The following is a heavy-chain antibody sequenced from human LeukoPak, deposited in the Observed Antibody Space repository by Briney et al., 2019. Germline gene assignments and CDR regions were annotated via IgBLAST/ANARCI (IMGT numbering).Heavy chain of an antibody. D-gene: IGHD2-21*02. CDR1: GYTFTSYG. J-gene: IGHJ4*02. CDR3: ARDRSYCGGDCYEGYYFDY. V-gene: IGHV1-18*01. CDR2: ISAYNGNT. Sequence: ASVKVSCKASGYTFTSYGISWVRQAPGQGLEWMGWISAYNGNTNYAQKLQGRVTMTTDTSTSTAYMELRSLRSDDTAVYYCARDRSYCGGDCYEGYYFDYWGQGTLVTVSS.